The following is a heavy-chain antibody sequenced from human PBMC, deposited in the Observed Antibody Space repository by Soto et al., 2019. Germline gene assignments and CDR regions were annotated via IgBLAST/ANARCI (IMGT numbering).Heavy chain of an antibody. CDR2: INSDGSST. J-gene: IGHJ6*02. V-gene: IGHV3-74*01. Sequence: GGSLRLSCAASGFTFSSYWMHWVRQAPGKGLVWVSRINSDGSSTSYADSVKGRFTISRDNAKNTLYLQMNSLRAEDTAVYYCARGIAARHGVHYYYGMDVWGQGTTVTVSS. D-gene: IGHD6-6*01. CDR3: ARGIAARHGVHYYYGMDV. CDR1: GFTFSSYW.